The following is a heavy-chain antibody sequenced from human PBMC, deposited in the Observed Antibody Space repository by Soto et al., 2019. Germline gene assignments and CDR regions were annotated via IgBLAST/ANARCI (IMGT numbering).Heavy chain of an antibody. CDR2: IFHTGST. CDR1: CGSISSSSYY. J-gene: IGHJ4*02. Sequence: PSETLSLTCNVSCGSISSSSYYWGWIRQPPGKGLEWIGHIFHTGSTYYNPSLKSRVTISVDTSKNQFSLKLSSVTATDTAVYYCARRRIVVTTNFDYWGQGTLVTVSS. CDR3: ARRRIVVTTNFDY. V-gene: IGHV4-39*01. D-gene: IGHD1-26*01.